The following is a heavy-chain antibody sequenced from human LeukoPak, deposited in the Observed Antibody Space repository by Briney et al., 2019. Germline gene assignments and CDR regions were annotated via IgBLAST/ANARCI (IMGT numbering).Heavy chain of an antibody. J-gene: IGHJ4*02. CDR3: ASSFSDDFWSGHF. CDR1: RLTFTYW. Sequence: GGSLRLSCAASRLTFTYWMSWVRQAPGKGLGWVANIKQDGSEKYYVDSVKGRFTISRDNAKRSLYLQMNSLRAEDTALYYCASSFSDDFWSGHFWGQGTLVTVSS. D-gene: IGHD3-3*01. V-gene: IGHV3-7*01. CDR2: IKQDGSEK.